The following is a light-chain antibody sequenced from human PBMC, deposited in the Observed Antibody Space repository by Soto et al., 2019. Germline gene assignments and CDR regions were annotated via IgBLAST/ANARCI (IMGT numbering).Light chain of an antibody. Sequence: QSVLTQPASVSGSPGQSITISCTGTSSDVGGYNYVSWYQQHPGEAPKLLIYDVSNRPSGVSNRFSGSKPGNTASLTISGPQAEDEADYYCSSYRSSSTVYVFGTGTKVTVL. CDR3: SSYRSSSTVYV. J-gene: IGLJ1*01. V-gene: IGLV2-14*01. CDR2: DVS. CDR1: SSDVGGYNY.